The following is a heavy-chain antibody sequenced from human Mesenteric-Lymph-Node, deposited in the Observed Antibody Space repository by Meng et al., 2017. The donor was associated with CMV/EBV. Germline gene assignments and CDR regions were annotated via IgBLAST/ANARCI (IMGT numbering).Heavy chain of an antibody. CDR2: INHTGRP. Sequence: GSLRLSCAVSGTSFTDYYWTWIRQPPGKGLEWIGEINHTGRPNYNPSLKNRVTISVDTSRSHFSLELSSVTAADTAVYYCARRSPYYYASSGYLLDTWGLGALVTVSS. D-gene: IGHD3-22*01. J-gene: IGHJ5*02. V-gene: IGHV4-34*01. CDR1: GTSFTDYY. CDR3: ARRSPYYYASSGYLLDT.